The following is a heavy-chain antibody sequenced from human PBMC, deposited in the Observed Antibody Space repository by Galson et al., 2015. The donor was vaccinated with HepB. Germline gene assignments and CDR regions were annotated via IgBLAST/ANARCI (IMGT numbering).Heavy chain of an antibody. V-gene: IGHV4-61*01. CDR1: GGSVSSGTYY. J-gene: IGHJ6*03. D-gene: IGHD3-3*01. CDR3: ARDRVHDLWSGYYATYDYYYMDV. Sequence: ETLSLTCTVSGGSVSSGTYYWTWIRQLPGKGLEWIGNIYYSGSTKYNPSLESRVTISADTSKNRFSLKLTLVTAADTAVYYCARDRVHDLWSGYYATYDYYYMDVWGKGTTVTVSS. CDR2: IYYSGST.